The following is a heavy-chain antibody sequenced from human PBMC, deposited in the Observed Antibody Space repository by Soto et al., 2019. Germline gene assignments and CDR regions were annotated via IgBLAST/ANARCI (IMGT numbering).Heavy chain of an antibody. CDR2: ISSYNSNNGDT. CDR3: ARAELERGEVGYFGMDV. Sequence: ASVKVSCKTSGYTFSDYAISWVRQAPGQGLEWMGWISSYNSNNGDTKSAQMLQGRVTMTIDTFATTAYMELRSLRSDDTAVYYCARAELERGEVGYFGMDVWGQGTTVTVSS. V-gene: IGHV1-18*04. D-gene: IGHD1-1*01. J-gene: IGHJ6*02. CDR1: GYTFSDYA.